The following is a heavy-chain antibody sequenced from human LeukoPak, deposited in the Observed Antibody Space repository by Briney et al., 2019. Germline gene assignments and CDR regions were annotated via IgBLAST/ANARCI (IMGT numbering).Heavy chain of an antibody. CDR1: GFTFSSYA. D-gene: IGHD5-12*01. Sequence: GGSLRLSCAASGFTFSSYAMHWVRQAPGKGLEWVAVISYDGGNKYYADSVKGRFTISRDNSKNTLYLQMNSLRAEDTAVYYCAKDFRWRYSGYGYYFDYWGQGTLVTVSS. J-gene: IGHJ4*02. CDR3: AKDFRWRYSGYGYYFDY. CDR2: ISYDGGNK. V-gene: IGHV3-30*04.